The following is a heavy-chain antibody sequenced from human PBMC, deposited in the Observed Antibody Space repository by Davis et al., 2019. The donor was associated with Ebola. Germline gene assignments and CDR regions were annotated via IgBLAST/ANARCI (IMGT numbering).Heavy chain of an antibody. Sequence: PGGFLRLSCAASGFTFSGSAMHWVRQASGKGLEWVGRIRSKANSYATAYAASVKGRFTISRDDSKNTAYLQMNSLKTEDTAVYYCTSDYYYDSSGYSDYWGQGTLVTVSS. CDR2: IRSKANSYAT. CDR3: TSDYYYDSSGYSDY. V-gene: IGHV3-73*01. CDR1: GFTFSGSA. D-gene: IGHD3-22*01. J-gene: IGHJ4*02.